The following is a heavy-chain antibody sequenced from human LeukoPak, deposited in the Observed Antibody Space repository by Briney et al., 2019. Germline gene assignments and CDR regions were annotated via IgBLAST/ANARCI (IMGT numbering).Heavy chain of an antibody. J-gene: IGHJ4*02. CDR3: ARQHYDFWSGYYIN. CDR1: GFPFSSYA. CDR2: ISGSGGST. V-gene: IGHV3-23*01. Sequence: PGGSLRLSCAASGFPFSSYAMSWVRQAPGKGLEWVSAISGSGGSTYYADSVKGRFTISRDNSKNTLYLQMNSLRAEDTVVYYCARQHYDFWSGYYINWGQGTLVTVSS. D-gene: IGHD3-3*01.